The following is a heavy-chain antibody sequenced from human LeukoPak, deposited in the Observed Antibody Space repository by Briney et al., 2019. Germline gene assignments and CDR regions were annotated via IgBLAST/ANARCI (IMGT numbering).Heavy chain of an antibody. Sequence: GESLKISCKASGYSFTTYWIGWVRQAPGKGLEWMGIIYPADSSTEYSPSFQGQVTISVDKSISTAYLQWRSLKASDTAMYYCARPVSGYPSDACDIWGQGTMVTVSS. CDR2: IYPADSST. D-gene: IGHD3-22*01. J-gene: IGHJ3*02. CDR3: ARPVSGYPSDACDI. V-gene: IGHV5-51*01. CDR1: GYSFTTYW.